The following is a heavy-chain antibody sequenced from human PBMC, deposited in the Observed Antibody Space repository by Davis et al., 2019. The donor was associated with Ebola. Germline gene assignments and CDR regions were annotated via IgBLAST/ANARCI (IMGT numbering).Heavy chain of an antibody. CDR1: GGSISSYY. D-gene: IGHD2-2*01. CDR3: ARALGYCSSTSCYTGTADV. Sequence: PSETLSLTCTVSGGSISSYYWSWIRQPPGKGLEWIGYIYYSGSTNYNPSLKSRVTISVDTSKNQFSLKLSSVTAADTAVYYCARALGYCSSTSCYTGTADVWGKGTTVTVSS. CDR2: IYYSGST. V-gene: IGHV4-59*01. J-gene: IGHJ6*04.